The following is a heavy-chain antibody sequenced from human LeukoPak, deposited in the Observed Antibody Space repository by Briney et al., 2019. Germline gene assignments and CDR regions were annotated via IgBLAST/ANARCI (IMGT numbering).Heavy chain of an antibody. CDR3: ARGLGWYVYWFDP. CDR2: INPNSGGT. D-gene: IGHD6-19*01. V-gene: IGHV1-2*06. CDR1: GYTFTGYY. Sequence: ASVKVSCKASGYTFTGYYMHWVRQAPGQGLEWMGRINPNSGGTNYAQKFQGRVTMTRDTSISTAYMELSRLRSDDTAVYYCARGLGWYVYWFDPWGQGTLVTASS. J-gene: IGHJ5*02.